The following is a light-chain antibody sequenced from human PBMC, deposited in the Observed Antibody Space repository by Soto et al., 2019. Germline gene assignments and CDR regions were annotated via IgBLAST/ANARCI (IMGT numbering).Light chain of an antibody. CDR1: QSVSSTY. CDR3: QQYARTPRT. Sequence: EIVLTQSPGTLSLSPGEKATLSCRASQSVSSTYLAWYQQKPGQAPRLLISGASSRATGIPDRFSGSGSGTDFTLTISRLEPEDFAVYYCQQYARTPRTLGQGTKVEIK. J-gene: IGKJ1*01. V-gene: IGKV3-20*01. CDR2: GAS.